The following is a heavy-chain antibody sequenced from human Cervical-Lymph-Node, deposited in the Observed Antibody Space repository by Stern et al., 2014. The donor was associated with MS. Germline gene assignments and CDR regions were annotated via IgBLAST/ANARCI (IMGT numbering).Heavy chain of an antibody. CDR3: AKEIRRADSSPDY. V-gene: IGHV3-9*01. J-gene: IGHJ4*02. CDR2: IRCNSVSR. CDR1: GFRFDLYA. Sequence: QLVESGGDLVQPGRSLRLSCAASGFRFDLYAMHWVRQAQGKGLEWVAVIRCNSVSRGYAGSVKGRFTISRDNVKNFLYLQMDSLRPEDTALYYCAKEIRRADSSPDYWGQGALVTVSS. D-gene: IGHD6-19*01.